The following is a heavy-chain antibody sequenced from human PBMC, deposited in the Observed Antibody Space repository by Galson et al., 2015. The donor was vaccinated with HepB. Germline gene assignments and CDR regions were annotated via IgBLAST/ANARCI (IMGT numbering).Heavy chain of an antibody. V-gene: IGHV1-18*01. D-gene: IGHD3-22*01. CDR1: GYTFTSFG. CDR2: ITAYHGNT. Sequence: SVKVSCKASGYTFTSFGITWVRQAPGQGLEWMGWITAYHGNTNYAQKFQGRVTMTTDTSTSTAYMELRSLRSDDTAVYYCARVVGSPYEFDISGYFDSWGQGTLVTVSS. CDR3: ARVVGSPYEFDISGYFDS. J-gene: IGHJ4*02.